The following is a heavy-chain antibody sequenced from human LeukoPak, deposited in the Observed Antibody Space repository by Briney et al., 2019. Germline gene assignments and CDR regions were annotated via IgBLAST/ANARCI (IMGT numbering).Heavy chain of an antibody. CDR2: ISGSGGST. CDR1: GFTFSSYA. Sequence: GGSLRLSCAASGFTFSSYAMSWVRQAPGKGLEWVSAISGSGGSTYYADSVKGRFTISRDNSKNTLYQQMNSLRAEDTAVYYCAKDLVRGVYAPWGQGTLVTVSS. CDR3: AKDLVRGVYAP. V-gene: IGHV3-23*01. D-gene: IGHD3-10*01. J-gene: IGHJ5*02.